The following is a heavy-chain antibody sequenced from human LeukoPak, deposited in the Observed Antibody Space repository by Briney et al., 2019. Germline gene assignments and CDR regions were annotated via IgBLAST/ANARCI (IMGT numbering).Heavy chain of an antibody. Sequence: ASVKVSCKASGYTFTAYYIHWVRQAPGQGLEWMGWIDPNSGDTKYVEKFQGRVTMTRDTSFSTAYMALSSLRSDDTAMYYCARIPPDSSGYYPSNNWFDPWGQGTLVTVSS. V-gene: IGHV1-2*02. CDR3: ARIPPDSSGYYPSNNWFDP. D-gene: IGHD3-22*01. CDR1: GYTFTAYY. J-gene: IGHJ5*02. CDR2: IDPNSGDT.